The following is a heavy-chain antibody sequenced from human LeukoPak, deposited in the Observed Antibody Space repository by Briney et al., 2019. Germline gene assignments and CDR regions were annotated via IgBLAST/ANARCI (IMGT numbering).Heavy chain of an antibody. CDR2: VNHSGST. Sequence: SETLSLTCAVYGGSFRGYYWSWIRQPPGKGLEWIGEVNHSGSTNYNPSLKSRVTISVDTSKNQFSLKLSSVTAADTAVYYCARVIWGYFDYWGQGTLVTVSS. D-gene: IGHD3-16*01. CDR1: GGSFRGYY. J-gene: IGHJ4*02. CDR3: ARVIWGYFDY. V-gene: IGHV4-34*09.